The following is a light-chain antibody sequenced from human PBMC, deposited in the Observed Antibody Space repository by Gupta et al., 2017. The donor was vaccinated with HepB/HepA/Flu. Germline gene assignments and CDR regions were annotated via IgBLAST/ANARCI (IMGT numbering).Light chain of an antibody. Sequence: QPVLTPAPSASGTPGQRVTISGSGSNFNIGGNYVCWYQQFPGMPPKLLLYRDNQRPSGVPDRFCGSKSGTSASLAISGLRYEDEGDYCCAAWDDGLNGPVFGGGTQLTVL. J-gene: IGLJ7*01. V-gene: IGLV1-47*01. CDR2: RDN. CDR1: NFNIGGNY. CDR3: AAWDDGLNGPV.